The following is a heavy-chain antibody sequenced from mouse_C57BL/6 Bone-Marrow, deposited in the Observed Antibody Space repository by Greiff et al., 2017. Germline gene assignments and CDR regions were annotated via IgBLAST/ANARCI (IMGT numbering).Heavy chain of an antibody. Sequence: EVQLQQSGPELVKPGASVKISCKASGYTFTDYYMNWVKQSHGKSLEWIGDINPNNGGTSYNQKFKGKATLTVDKSSSTAYMEHRSLTSEDSAVYYCARRGTYDSNYSYYAMDYWGQGTSVTVSS. CDR3: ARRGTYDSNYSYYAMDY. CDR1: GYTFTDYY. D-gene: IGHD2-5*01. J-gene: IGHJ4*01. CDR2: INPNNGGT. V-gene: IGHV1-26*01.